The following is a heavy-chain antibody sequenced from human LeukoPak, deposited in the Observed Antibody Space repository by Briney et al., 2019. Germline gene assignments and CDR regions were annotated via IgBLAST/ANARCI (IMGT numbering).Heavy chain of an antibody. CDR3: AKYLHRNYYHGLDV. CDR2: ISGSGSNT. J-gene: IGHJ6*02. V-gene: IGHV3-23*01. Sequence: PGGSLRLSRAAAAFTVITYSMGWGRQPPGKGLEWVSIISGSGSNTYYADSVKGRFTISRDNSKNTVYLQMSSLRAEDTAIYYCAKYLHRNYYHGLDVSGQGTTVTVSS. D-gene: IGHD3-10*01. CDR1: AFTVITYS.